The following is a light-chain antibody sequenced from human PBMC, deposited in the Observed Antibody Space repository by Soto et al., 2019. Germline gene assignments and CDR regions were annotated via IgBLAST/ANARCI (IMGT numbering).Light chain of an antibody. CDR1: QSVRSN. J-gene: IGKJ1*01. V-gene: IGKV3-15*01. CDR3: QQYQNLWT. Sequence: EIVMTPTPPTPSVSPAERATLSCRARQSVRSNLAWYQQQPGQAPSLLIYGASTRATGIPARFSGSGSGTEFTLTISGQQSEDFALYYCQQYQNLWTFGQGTKVDIK. CDR2: GAS.